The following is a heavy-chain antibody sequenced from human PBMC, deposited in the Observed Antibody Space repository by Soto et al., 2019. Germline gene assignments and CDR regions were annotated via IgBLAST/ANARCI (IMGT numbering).Heavy chain of an antibody. J-gene: IGHJ4*02. CDR1: GFTFSSYG. D-gene: IGHD6-19*01. V-gene: IGHV3-33*01. Sequence: QVQLVESGGGVVQPGRSLRLSCAASGFTFSSYGMHWVRQAPGKGLEWVAVIWYDGSNKYYADSVKGRFTISRDNSKNTLYLQMNSLRAEDTAVYYCARDSSGYKNFDYWGPGTLVTVSS. CDR2: IWYDGSNK. CDR3: ARDSSGYKNFDY.